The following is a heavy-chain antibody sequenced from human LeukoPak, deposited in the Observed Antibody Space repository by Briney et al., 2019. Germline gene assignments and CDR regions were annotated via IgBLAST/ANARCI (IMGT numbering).Heavy chain of an antibody. J-gene: IGHJ6*03. V-gene: IGHV4-61*02. CDR2: IYTTGST. CDR3: ARDVDYMDV. Sequence: SETLSLTCTVSGASIDSGSYFWTWIRQPAGKPLEWIGRIYTTGSTNYSPSFKSRVTISVDTSKNQFSLKLSSVTAADTAVYYCARDVDYMDVWGKGTTVTVSS. CDR1: GASIDSGSYF.